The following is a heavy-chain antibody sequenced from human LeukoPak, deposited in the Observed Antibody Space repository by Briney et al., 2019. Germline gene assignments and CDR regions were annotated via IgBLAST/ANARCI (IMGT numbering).Heavy chain of an antibody. V-gene: IGHV1-46*01. CDR1: GYTFTSYY. CDR2: INPSGGST. Sequence: ASVKVSCKASGYTFTSYYMHWVRQAPGQGLEWMGIINPSGGSTSYAQKFQGRVTMTRDTSTSTVYMELSSLRSEHTAVYYCARLVLDDTAMATGWFDPWGQGTLVTVSS. D-gene: IGHD5-18*01. J-gene: IGHJ5*02. CDR3: ARLVLDDTAMATGWFDP.